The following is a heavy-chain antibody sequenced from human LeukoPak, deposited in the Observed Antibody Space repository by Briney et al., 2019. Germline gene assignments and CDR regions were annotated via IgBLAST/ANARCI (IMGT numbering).Heavy chain of an antibody. J-gene: IGHJ4*02. V-gene: IGHV3-23*01. CDR3: AKALLDYSNYYFDY. CDR2: ISGSGGST. CDR1: GFTFSSYA. Sequence: GGSLRLSCAASGFTFSSYAMSWVRQAPGKGLEWVSAISGSGGSTYYADSVKGRFTISRDNSKNTLYLQMNSLRAEDTAVYYRAKALLDYSNYYFDYWGQGTLVTASS. D-gene: IGHD4-11*01.